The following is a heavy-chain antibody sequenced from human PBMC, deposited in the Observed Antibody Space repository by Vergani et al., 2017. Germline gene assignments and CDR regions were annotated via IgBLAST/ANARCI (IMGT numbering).Heavy chain of an antibody. CDR3: ARYTVTGSRYFDY. CDR2: IRYDGSNT. CDR1: GFTFSNYG. J-gene: IGHJ4*02. V-gene: IGHV3-30*02. Sequence: VQLVESGGGLEQPGRSLRLSCGASGFTFSNYGMHWVRQAPGKGLEWVTFIRYDGSNTYYADSVKGRFTISRDNSKNTLFLQMNSLRPEDTAVYYCARYTVTGSRYFDYRGQGTLVTVAS. D-gene: IGHD6-19*01.